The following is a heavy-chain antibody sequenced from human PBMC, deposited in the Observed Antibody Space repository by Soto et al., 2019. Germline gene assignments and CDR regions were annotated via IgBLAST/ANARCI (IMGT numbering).Heavy chain of an antibody. CDR1: GYTFTGYY. J-gene: IGHJ3*02. D-gene: IGHD3-3*01. Sequence: GASVKVSCKASGYTFTGYYMHWVRQAPGQGLEWMGWINPNSGGTNYAQKFQGRVTMTRDTSISTAYMELSRLRSDDTAVYYCVREFGASSNVLRFLEWLSPIAFDIWGQGTMVTVSS. CDR2: INPNSGGT. V-gene: IGHV1-2*02. CDR3: VREFGASSNVLRFLEWLSPIAFDI.